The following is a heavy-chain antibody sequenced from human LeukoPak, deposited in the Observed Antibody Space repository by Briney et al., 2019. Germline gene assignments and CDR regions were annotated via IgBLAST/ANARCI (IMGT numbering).Heavy chain of an antibody. CDR1: GFTFSSYS. CDR3: ARDLGGSIDY. Sequence: GGSLRLSCAASGFTFSSYSMNWVRQAPGKGLEWVSSISSSSSYIYYAGSVKGRFTISRDNAKNSLYLQMNSLRAEDTAVYYCARDLGGSIDYWGQGTLVTVSS. D-gene: IGHD3-16*01. V-gene: IGHV3-21*01. J-gene: IGHJ4*02. CDR2: ISSSSSYI.